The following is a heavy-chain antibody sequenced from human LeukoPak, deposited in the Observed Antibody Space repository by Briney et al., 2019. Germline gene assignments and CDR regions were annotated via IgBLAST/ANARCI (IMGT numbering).Heavy chain of an antibody. CDR2: IYFSGGT. Sequence: SETLSLTCTVSGYSISSSNCYWGWIRQPPGKGLEWIGSIYFSGGTYYNASLKSRVTISVDTSKNQFSLKLSSVTAADTAVYYCARGTYYYDSSGYYYALDYWGQGTLVTVSS. V-gene: IGHV4-39*07. CDR1: GYSISSSNCY. J-gene: IGHJ4*02. D-gene: IGHD3-22*01. CDR3: ARGTYYYDSSGYYYALDY.